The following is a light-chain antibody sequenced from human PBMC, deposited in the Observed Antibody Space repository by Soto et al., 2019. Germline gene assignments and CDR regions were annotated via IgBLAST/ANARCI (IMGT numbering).Light chain of an antibody. CDR1: QSISSN. J-gene: IGKJ2*01. CDR2: DAS. V-gene: IGKV3-15*01. CDR3: QHYNYWPYT. Sequence: EIVLTQTACTLSSSAGERATLSCGASQSISSNLAWYQRKPGQAPRLLIYDASTRATGVPARFSGSGYGTDFNLTISSLQSEDFAVYYCQHYNYWPYTFGQGTKVDIK.